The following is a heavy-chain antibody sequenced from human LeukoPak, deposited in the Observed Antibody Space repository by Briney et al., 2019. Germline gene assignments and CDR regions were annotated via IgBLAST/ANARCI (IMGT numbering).Heavy chain of an antibody. CDR1: GFTFSSSA. CDR2: ISSSGTST. J-gene: IGHJ4*02. V-gene: IGHV3-23*01. D-gene: IGHD6-13*01. Sequence: QPGGSLRLSCAASGFTFSSSAMSWVRQAPGKGLEWVSTISSSGTSTYYADSVKGRFTISRDNSKTTVYLQMNSLRAEDTAVYYCAKHLDYSRTHTDYWGQGTPVTVSS. CDR3: AKHLDYSRTHTDY.